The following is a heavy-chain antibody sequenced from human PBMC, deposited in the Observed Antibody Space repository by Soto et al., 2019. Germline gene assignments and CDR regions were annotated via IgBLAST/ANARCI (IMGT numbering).Heavy chain of an antibody. J-gene: IGHJ6*02. CDR1: GFTFSSYE. V-gene: IGHV3-48*03. CDR3: ARVGGYYYGMDV. Sequence: GGSLRLSCAASGFTFSSYEMNWVRQAPGKGLEWVSYISSSGSTIYYADSVKGRFTISRDNAKNSLYLQMNSLRAEDTAVYYCARVGGYYYGMDVWGQGTTVTVSS. D-gene: IGHD2-15*01. CDR2: ISSSGSTI.